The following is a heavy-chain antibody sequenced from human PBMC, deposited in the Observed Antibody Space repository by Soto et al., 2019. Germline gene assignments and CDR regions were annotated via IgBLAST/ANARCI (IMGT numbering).Heavy chain of an antibody. D-gene: IGHD3-10*01. CDR1: GGSISSGDYY. CDR2: IYYSGST. J-gene: IGHJ4*02. Sequence: PSETLSHTCTVSGGSISSGDYYWSWIRQPPGKGLEWIGYIYYSGSTNYNPSLKSRVTISVDTSKNQFSLKLSSVTAADTAVYYCARDLDYHGSGKGIVCRGQGTLVNGSS. CDR3: ARDLDYHGSGKGIVC. V-gene: IGHV4-61*08.